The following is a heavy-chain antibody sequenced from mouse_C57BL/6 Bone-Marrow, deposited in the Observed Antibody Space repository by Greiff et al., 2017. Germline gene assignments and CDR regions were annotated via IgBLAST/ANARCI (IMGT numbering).Heavy chain of an antibody. CDR1: GYTFTSYW. CDR2: INPSSGYT. D-gene: IGHD1-1*01. CDR3: ARLLPPFAY. Sequence: QVQLQQSGAELAKPGASVKLSCKASGYTFTSYWMHWVKQRPGQGLEWIGYINPSSGYTKYNQKFKDKATLTADKSCSSAYMQLRSLTYEYSAVYYCARLLPPFAYWGQGTLVTVSA. V-gene: IGHV1-7*01. J-gene: IGHJ3*01.